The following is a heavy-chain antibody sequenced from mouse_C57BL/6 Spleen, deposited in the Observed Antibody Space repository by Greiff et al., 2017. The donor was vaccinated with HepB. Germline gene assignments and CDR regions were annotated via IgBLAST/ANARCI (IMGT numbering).Heavy chain of an antibody. CDR3: AREEDYYGSSYLYFDV. CDR1: GYTFTSYG. CDR2: IYPRSGNT. J-gene: IGHJ1*03. V-gene: IGHV1-81*01. Sequence: QVQLQQSGAELARPGASVKLSCKASGYTFTSYGISWVKQRTGQGLEWIGEIYPRSGNTYYNEKFMGKATLTADKSSSTAYMELRSLTSEDSAVYFCAREEDYYGSSYLYFDVWGTGTTVTVSS. D-gene: IGHD1-1*01.